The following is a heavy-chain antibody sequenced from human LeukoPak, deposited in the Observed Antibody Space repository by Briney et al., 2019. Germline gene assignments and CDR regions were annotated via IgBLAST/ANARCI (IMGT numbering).Heavy chain of an antibody. D-gene: IGHD3-10*01. CDR1: GFTFSSYS. CDR2: IWYDGSNK. V-gene: IGHV3-33*08. J-gene: IGHJ4*02. CDR3: ARDGFGEMGYFDY. Sequence: GGSLRLSCAASGFTFSSYSMNWVRQAPGKGLEWVAVIWYDGSNKYYADSVKGRFTISRDNSKNTLYLQMNSLRAEDTAVYYCARDGFGEMGYFDYWGQGTLVTVSS.